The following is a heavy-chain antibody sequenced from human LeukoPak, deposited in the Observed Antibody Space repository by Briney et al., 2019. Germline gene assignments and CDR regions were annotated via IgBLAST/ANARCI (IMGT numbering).Heavy chain of an antibody. CDR1: GGSISSYY. V-gene: IGHV4-59*01. CDR2: IYYSGST. D-gene: IGHD5-24*01. J-gene: IGHJ3*02. CDR3: ARWLQLRPDAFDI. Sequence: PSETLSLTCTVSGGSISSYYWSWLRQPPGKGLEWIGYIYYSGSTNYNPSLKSRVTISVDTSKSQFSLKLSSVTAADTAVYYCARWLQLRPDAFDIWGQGTMVTVSS.